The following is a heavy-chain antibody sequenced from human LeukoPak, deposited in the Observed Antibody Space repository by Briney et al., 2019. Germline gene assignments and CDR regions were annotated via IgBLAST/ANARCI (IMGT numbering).Heavy chain of an antibody. CDR2: IVVGSGNT. D-gene: IGHD6-13*01. CDR3: AAGGSSWPFDFDY. Sequence: SVKVSCKASGFTFTSSAMQWVRQARGQRLEWIGWIVVGSGNTNYAQKFQERVTITRDMSTSTAYMELSSLRSEDTAVYYCAAGGSSWPFDFDYWGQGNLVTVSS. V-gene: IGHV1-58*02. CDR1: GFTFTSSA. J-gene: IGHJ4*02.